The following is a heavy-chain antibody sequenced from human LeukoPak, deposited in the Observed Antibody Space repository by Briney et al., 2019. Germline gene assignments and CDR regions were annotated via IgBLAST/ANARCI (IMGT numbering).Heavy chain of an antibody. CDR2: IYYSGST. CDR1: GGSISSSSYY. V-gene: IGHV4-39*07. D-gene: IGHD6-13*01. J-gene: IGHJ6*02. CDR3: ARVPLVAAAGFYYYGMDV. Sequence: SETLSLTCTVSGGSISSSSYYWGWIRQPPGKGLEWIGSIYYSGSTYYNPSLKSRVTISVDTSKNQFSLKLSSVTAADTAVYYCARVPLVAAAGFYYYGMDVWGQGTTVTVSS.